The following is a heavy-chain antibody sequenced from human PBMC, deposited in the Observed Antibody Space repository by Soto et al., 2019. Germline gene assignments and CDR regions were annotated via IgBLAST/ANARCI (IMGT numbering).Heavy chain of an antibody. J-gene: IGHJ6*03. Sequence: SETLSLTCTVSGGSISSGGYYWSWIRQHPGKGLEWIGYIYYSGSTYYNPSLKSRVTISVDTSKNQFSLKLSSVTAADTAVYYCAREAYYGSGSPPYYYYYYMDVWGKGTTVTVSS. D-gene: IGHD3-10*01. CDR1: GGSISSGGYY. V-gene: IGHV4-31*03. CDR3: AREAYYGSGSPPYYYYYYMDV. CDR2: IYYSGST.